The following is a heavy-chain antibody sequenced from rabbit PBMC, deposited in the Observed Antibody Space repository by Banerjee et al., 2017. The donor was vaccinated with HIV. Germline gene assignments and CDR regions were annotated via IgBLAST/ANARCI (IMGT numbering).Heavy chain of an antibody. V-gene: IGHV1S45*01. CDR2: IYAGSSGST. Sequence: QEQLVESGGGLVQPEGSLTLTCTASGFSFSSYYMCWVRQAPGKGLEWIACIYAGSSGSTYYASWAKGRFTISKTSSTTVTLQMTSLTVADTATYFCARDGVGYTFDLELWGPGTLVTVS. J-gene: IGHJ4*01. CDR1: GFSFSSYY. D-gene: IGHD3-1*01. CDR3: ARDGVGYTFDLEL.